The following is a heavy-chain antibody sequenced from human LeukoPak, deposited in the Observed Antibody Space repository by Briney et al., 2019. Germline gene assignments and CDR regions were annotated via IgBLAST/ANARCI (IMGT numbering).Heavy chain of an antibody. J-gene: IGHJ3*02. CDR2: IYYSGST. Sequence: SETLSLTCTVSGGSISSYYWSWIRQPPGKGLEWIGYIYYSGSTNYNPSLKSRVTISVDTSKNQFSLKLSSVTAADTAVYYCARQAPGDAFDIWGQGTMVTVSS. V-gene: IGHV4-59*08. CDR1: GGSISSYY. CDR3: ARQAPGDAFDI. D-gene: IGHD3-10*01.